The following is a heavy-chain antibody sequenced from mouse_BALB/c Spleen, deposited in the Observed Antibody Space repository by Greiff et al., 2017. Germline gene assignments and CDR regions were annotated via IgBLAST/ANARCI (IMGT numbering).Heavy chain of an antibody. CDR2: INPSSGYT. V-gene: IGHV1-4*02. CDR3: AGHSDFDC. D-gene: IGHD3-1*01. Sequence: VQLQQSAAELARPGASVKMSCKASGYTFTSYTMHWVKQRPGQGLEWIGYINPSSGYTEYNQKVKDKTTLTADKSSSTAYMQLSSLTSEDSAVYYCAGHSDFDCWGEGTTLTVSS. J-gene: IGHJ2*01. CDR1: GYTFTSYT.